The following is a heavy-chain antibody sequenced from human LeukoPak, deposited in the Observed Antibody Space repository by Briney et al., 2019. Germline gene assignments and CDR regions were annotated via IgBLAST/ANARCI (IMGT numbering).Heavy chain of an antibody. D-gene: IGHD5-12*01. CDR1: GGAFSSYA. V-gene: IGHV1-69*13. Sequence: ASVKVSCKASGGAFSSYAISWVRQAPGQGLEWMGGIIPIFGTANYAQKFQGRVTITADESTSTAYMELSSLRSEDAAVYYCASQGYDLVDYWGQGTLVTVSS. CDR2: IIPIFGTA. CDR3: ASQGYDLVDY. J-gene: IGHJ4*02.